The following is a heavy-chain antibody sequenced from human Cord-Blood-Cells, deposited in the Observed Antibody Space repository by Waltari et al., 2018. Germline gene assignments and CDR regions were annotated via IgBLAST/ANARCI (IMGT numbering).Heavy chain of an antibody. V-gene: IGHV4-34*01. CDR2: INHSGST. J-gene: IGHJ4*02. CDR1: GGSFSGYY. Sequence: QVQLQQWGAGLLKPSETLSLTCAVYGGSFSGYYWSWIRQPPGKGLEWIGEINHSGSTNYNPSLKSRVTISVDTSKNQFSLKLSSVTAADTAVYYCARGYCSSTSCYTRRGNYFDYWGQGTLVTV. D-gene: IGHD2-2*02. CDR3: ARGYCSSTSCYTRRGNYFDY.